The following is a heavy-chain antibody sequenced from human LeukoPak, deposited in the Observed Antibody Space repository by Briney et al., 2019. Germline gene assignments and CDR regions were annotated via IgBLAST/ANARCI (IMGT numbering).Heavy chain of an antibody. D-gene: IGHD3-22*01. J-gene: IGHJ4*01. V-gene: IGHV3-30-3*01. CDR1: GFTFISYA. CDR3: ATTWYYDSRGYLFDD. CDR2: ISSDGITQ. Sequence: PGGSLRLSFAASGFTFISYALHGFGQQPGRGLEGGEVISSDGITQDYADSVKGRFTISRDNSKNTLYLQMNSLRPGDTAVYFCATTWYYDSRGYLFDDWGHGTLVTVSS.